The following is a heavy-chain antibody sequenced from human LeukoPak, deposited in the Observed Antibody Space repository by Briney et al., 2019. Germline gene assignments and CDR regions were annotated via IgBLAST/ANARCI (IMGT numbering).Heavy chain of an antibody. V-gene: IGHV3-66*01. Sequence: GGSLRLSCAASGFTVSSNYMSWVRQAPGKGLEWVSVIYSGGSTYYADSVKGRFTISRDNSKNTLYLQMNSLRAEDTAVYYCARDSEMVRGVYYYGMDVWGQGTTVTVSS. CDR3: ARDSEMVRGVYYYGMDV. CDR2: IYSGGST. CDR1: GFTVSSNY. J-gene: IGHJ6*02. D-gene: IGHD3-10*01.